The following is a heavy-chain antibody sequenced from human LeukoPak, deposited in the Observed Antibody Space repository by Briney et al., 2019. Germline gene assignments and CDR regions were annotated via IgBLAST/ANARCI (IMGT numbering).Heavy chain of an antibody. D-gene: IGHD3-16*01. CDR3: ARAEDLYSPNWYLFDY. CDR1: GFTFSSYA. CDR2: TSSSGNYR. J-gene: IGHJ4*02. Sequence: GGSLRLSCTASGFTFSSYAMSWGRQAPGKGLEWVSGTSSSGNYRCYADSVKGRFSISRDNSKNTVYLEMNRLRAEDTATYFAARAEDLYSPNWYLFDYWGQGTLVSVS. V-gene: IGHV3-23*01.